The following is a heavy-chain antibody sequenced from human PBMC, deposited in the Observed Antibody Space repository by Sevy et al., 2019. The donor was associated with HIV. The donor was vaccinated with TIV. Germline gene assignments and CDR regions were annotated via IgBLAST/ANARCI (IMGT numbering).Heavy chain of an antibody. J-gene: IGHJ4*02. V-gene: IGHV1-58*01. CDR2: IVVGSGNT. D-gene: IGHD6-19*01. CDR1: GFTFTSSA. CDR3: AAEPTGYSCGWYDY. Sequence: ASVKVSCKASGFTFTSSAVQWVRQARGQRLEWIGWIVVGSGNTNYAQKFQERVTITRDMSTSTAYMELSSLRSEDTAVYYCAAEPTGYSCGWYDYWGQGTLVTVSS.